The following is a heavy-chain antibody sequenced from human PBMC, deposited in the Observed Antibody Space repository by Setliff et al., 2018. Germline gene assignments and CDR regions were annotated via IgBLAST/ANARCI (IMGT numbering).Heavy chain of an antibody. CDR1: GVTVSDAW. V-gene: IGHV3-15*01. D-gene: IGHD1-1*01. J-gene: IGHJ6*03. Sequence: GGSLRLSCAASGVTVSDAWMGWVRQSPGKGLEWVGRIRSRNDGGTTDYAAPVKGRFTFSRDDSKNTLYLQMNNLKTEDTATYYCTSAKLERRTGHHYYMDVWGKGTTVTVSS. CDR2: IRSRNDGGTT. CDR3: TSAKLERRTGHHYYMDV.